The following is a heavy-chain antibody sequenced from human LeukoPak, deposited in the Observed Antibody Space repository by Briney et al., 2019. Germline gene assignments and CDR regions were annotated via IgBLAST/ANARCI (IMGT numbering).Heavy chain of an antibody. Sequence: AGGSLRLSCAASGFTFSSYGMHWVRQAPGKGLEWVAVISYDGSNKYYADSVKGRFTISRDNSKNTLYLQMNSLRAEDTAVYYCAKDLAARPYYYYYMDVWGKGTTVTVSS. CDR1: GFTFSSYG. J-gene: IGHJ6*03. V-gene: IGHV3-30*18. CDR2: ISYDGSNK. CDR3: AKDLAARPYYYYYMDV. D-gene: IGHD6-6*01.